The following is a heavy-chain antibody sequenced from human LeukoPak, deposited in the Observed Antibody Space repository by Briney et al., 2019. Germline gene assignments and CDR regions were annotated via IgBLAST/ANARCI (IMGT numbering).Heavy chain of an antibody. J-gene: IGHJ5*02. V-gene: IGHV1-46*01. CDR2: INPSGGST. Sequence: GASVTVSFKASGCTFTSYYMHWVRQAPGQGLEWMGIINPSGGSTSYAQKFQGRVTMTRDTSTSTVYMELSSLRSEDTAVYYCAREGAGRWLQFNNWFDPWGQGTLVTVSS. D-gene: IGHD5-24*01. CDR1: GCTFTSYY. CDR3: AREGAGRWLQFNNWFDP.